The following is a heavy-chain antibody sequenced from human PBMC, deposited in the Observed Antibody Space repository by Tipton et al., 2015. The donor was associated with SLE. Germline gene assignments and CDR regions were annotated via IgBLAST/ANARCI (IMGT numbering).Heavy chain of an antibody. V-gene: IGHV4-31*03. J-gene: IGHJ6*02. Sequence: TLSLTCTVSGASINSGGYYWTWIRQHPGKGLEWIGCIYYSGSTDYYDPSLESRVSISIDTSKNEFSLKLSSVTAADTAVYYCAREGDSSANFYYYGVNVWGQGTTVTVSS. CDR3: AREGDSSANFYYYGVNV. D-gene: IGHD2-21*01. CDR2: IYYSGSTD. CDR1: GASINSGGYY.